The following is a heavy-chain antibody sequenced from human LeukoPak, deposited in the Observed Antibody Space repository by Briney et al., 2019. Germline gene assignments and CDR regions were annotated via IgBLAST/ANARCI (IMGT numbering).Heavy chain of an antibody. Sequence: GGSLRLSCAASGFTFSSYGMHWVRQAPGKGLEWVAFIRYDGSNKYYADSVKGRFTISRDNSKHTLDWQMNSLRVDDTAVYYCAKDRAAGYYYDSTGYFDYWGQGTLVTVSS. J-gene: IGHJ4*02. CDR1: GFTFSSYG. D-gene: IGHD3-22*01. CDR3: AKDRAAGYYYDSTGYFDY. CDR2: IRYDGSNK. V-gene: IGHV3-30*02.